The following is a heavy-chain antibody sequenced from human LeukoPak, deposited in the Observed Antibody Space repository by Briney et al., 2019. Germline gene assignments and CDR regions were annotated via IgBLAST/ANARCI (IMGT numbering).Heavy chain of an antibody. CDR3: ARGDWLAIDY. D-gene: IGHD3/OR15-3a*01. CDR1: GSSISSAYY. J-gene: IGHJ4*02. V-gene: IGHV4-38-2*02. Sequence: SETLSLTCTVSGSSISSAYYWGWIRQPPGKSLEWIGTIYHSGTVYYNPSLKSRVTISVDMSKNHFSLKLSSVTAADTAVYYCARGDWLAIDYWGQGTLVTVSS. CDR2: IYHSGTV.